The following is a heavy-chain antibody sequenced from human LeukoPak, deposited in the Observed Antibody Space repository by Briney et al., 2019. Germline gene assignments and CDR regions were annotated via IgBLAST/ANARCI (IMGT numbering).Heavy chain of an antibody. CDR1: GFTFSNYA. CDR2: ISGSGIRT. D-gene: IGHD5-12*01. Sequence: GASLRLSCAASGFTFSNYAISWVRQAPGKGLEWVSRISGSGIRTYYADSVTGRFTISRDNSKSTVYLQMDNLRAEDTALYYCAKDVRGYDRPVDYWGQGTLVTVSS. CDR3: AKDVRGYDRPVDY. V-gene: IGHV3-23*01. J-gene: IGHJ4*02.